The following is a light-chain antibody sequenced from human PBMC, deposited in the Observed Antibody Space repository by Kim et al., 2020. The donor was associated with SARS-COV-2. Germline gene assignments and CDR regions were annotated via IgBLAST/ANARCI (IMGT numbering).Light chain of an antibody. CDR3: SSYADSSSLL. V-gene: IGLV2-11*01. Sequence: ISSTATSSDVSGYNYFPGNQRDPGKAPNLMIYAVTERPSGVPDRFSGSKSGNTAFLTISGLQAEDEADYYCSSYADSSSLLFGGGTKVTVL. J-gene: IGLJ3*02. CDR2: AVT. CDR1: SSDVSGYNY.